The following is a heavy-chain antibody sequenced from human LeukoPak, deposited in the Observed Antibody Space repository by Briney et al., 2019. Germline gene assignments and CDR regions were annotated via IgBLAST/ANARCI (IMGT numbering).Heavy chain of an antibody. D-gene: IGHD3-16*01. J-gene: IGHJ4*02. CDR3: PYLGGGSCSSA. Sequence: GVFRRFSCAASGLTFSKAWMSWVRQAPGKGLDWVGRIKSRFDGGTTEYAAPVKGRFTISRDDSKNTLFLQMNSLKTGDTAVYYCPYLGGGSCSSAGGEGTLDT. CDR1: GLTFSKAW. CDR2: IKSRFDGGTT. V-gene: IGHV3-15*01.